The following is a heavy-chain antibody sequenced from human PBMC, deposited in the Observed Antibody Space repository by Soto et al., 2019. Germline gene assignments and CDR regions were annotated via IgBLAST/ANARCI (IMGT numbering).Heavy chain of an antibody. CDR1: GYSFTSYW. V-gene: IGHV5-51*01. CDR2: IYPGDSDT. D-gene: IGHD3-22*01. CDR3: ARLRNYYDSSGYLADFDD. J-gene: IGHJ4*02. Sequence: PGESLKISCKGSGYSFTSYWIGWVRQMPGKGLEWMGIIYPGDSDTRYSPSFQGQVTISADKSISTAYLQWSSLKASDTAMYYCARLRNYYDSSGYLADFDDWGRGTLVTVSS.